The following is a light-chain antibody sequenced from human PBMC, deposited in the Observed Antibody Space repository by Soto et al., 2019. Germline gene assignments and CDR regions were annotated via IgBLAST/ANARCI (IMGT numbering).Light chain of an antibody. CDR3: QQYNSYSYT. CDR2: DAS. V-gene: IGKV1-5*01. J-gene: IGKJ2*01. Sequence: DIQMTQSPSTLSASVGDRVTITCRASQSISSWLAWYQQKPGXAPKLLIYDASSLESGVPSRFSGSGSGTEFTLTISSLQPDDFATYYCQQYNSYSYTFGQGTKVDIK. CDR1: QSISSW.